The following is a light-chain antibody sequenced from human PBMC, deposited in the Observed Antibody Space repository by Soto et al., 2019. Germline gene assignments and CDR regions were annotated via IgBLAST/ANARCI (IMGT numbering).Light chain of an antibody. CDR1: QSISSW. J-gene: IGKJ2*01. V-gene: IGKV1-5*03. CDR2: KAS. CDR3: QQYNSYPGYT. Sequence: DIQMTQSPSTLSASVGDRVTITCRASQSISSWLAWYQQKPGKAPKLLIYKASSLESGVSSRFSGSGSGTEFTLTISSLQPDDFATYYCQQYNSYPGYTFGQGTKLEIK.